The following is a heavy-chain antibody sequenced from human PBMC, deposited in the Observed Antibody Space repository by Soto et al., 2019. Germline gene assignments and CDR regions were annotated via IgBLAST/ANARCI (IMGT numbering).Heavy chain of an antibody. J-gene: IGHJ4*02. D-gene: IGHD3-10*01. V-gene: IGHV4-4*02. CDR2: IYHSGST. CDR3: ARELWFGESYPGY. Sequence: PSETLSLTCAVSGGSMSSSNWWSWVRQPPEKGLEWIGEIYHSGSTNYNPSLKSRVTISVDKSKNQFSLKLSSVTAADTAVYYCARELWFGESYPGYCGQGTLVTVSS. CDR1: GGSMSSSNW.